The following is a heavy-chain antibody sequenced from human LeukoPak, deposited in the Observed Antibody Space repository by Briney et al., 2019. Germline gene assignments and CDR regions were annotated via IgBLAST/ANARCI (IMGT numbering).Heavy chain of an antibody. V-gene: IGHV4-4*07. CDR2: IYTSGST. D-gene: IGHD3-10*01. CDR3: ARLPYGSGYWLHREGRDV. Sequence: SETLSLTCTVSGGSISSYYWSWIRQPAGKGLEWIGRIYTSGSTNYNPSLKSRVTMSVDTSKKQFSLNLTSVTAADTAVYYCARLPYGSGYWLHREGRDVWGKGTTVTISS. CDR1: GGSISSYY. J-gene: IGHJ6*04.